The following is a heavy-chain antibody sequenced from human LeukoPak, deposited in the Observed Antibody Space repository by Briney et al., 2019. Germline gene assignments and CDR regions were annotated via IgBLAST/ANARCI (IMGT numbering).Heavy chain of an antibody. CDR2: IRYDGSNK. J-gene: IGHJ4*02. V-gene: IGHV3-30*02. CDR1: GFTFSSCG. CDR3: AKALNYYDSRPIDY. D-gene: IGHD3-22*01. Sequence: PGGSLRLSCAASGFTFSSCGMHWVRQAPGKGLEWVAFIRYDGSNKYYADSVKGRFTISRDNSKNTLYLQMNSLRAEDTAVYYCAKALNYYDSRPIDYWGQGTLVTVSS.